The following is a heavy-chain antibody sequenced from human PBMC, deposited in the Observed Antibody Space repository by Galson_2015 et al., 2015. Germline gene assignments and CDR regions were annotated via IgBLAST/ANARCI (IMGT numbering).Heavy chain of an antibody. D-gene: IGHD1-26*01. Sequence: SLRLSCAASGFTFSSYEMNWVRQAPGKGLEWVSDISSSASTIHYSDSVRGRFTITRDNAKNTLYLQMNSLRAEDTAVYYCARDPPGSGRFQRYFDYWGQGTLVAVSS. CDR1: GFTFSSYE. CDR3: ARDPPGSGRFQRYFDY. J-gene: IGHJ4*02. V-gene: IGHV3-48*03. CDR2: ISSSASTI.